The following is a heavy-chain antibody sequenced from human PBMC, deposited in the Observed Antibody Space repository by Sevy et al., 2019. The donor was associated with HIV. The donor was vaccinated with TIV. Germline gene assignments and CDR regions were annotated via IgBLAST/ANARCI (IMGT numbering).Heavy chain of an antibody. CDR1: GFTFSSYA. CDR2: ISGSGGDT. Sequence: GGSLRLSCAASGFTFSSYAMTWVRQAPGRGLEWVSDISGSGGDTYYADSVKGRFTISRVSSKNTLYLQMNSLRAEDTAVYYCARDVGGGTATWVDYWGQGTLVTVSS. V-gene: IGHV3-23*01. D-gene: IGHD1-1*01. J-gene: IGHJ4*02. CDR3: ARDVGGGTATWVDY.